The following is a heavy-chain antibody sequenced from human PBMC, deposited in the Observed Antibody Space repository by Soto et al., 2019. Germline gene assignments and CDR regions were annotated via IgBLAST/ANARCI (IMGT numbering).Heavy chain of an antibody. CDR1: GGCISSGDYY. CDR2: IYYSGST. V-gene: IGHV4-30-4*01. CDR3: ARGGYSSSLYSDNWFDP. J-gene: IGHJ5*02. Sequence: PSETLSLTCTASGGCISSGDYYWSWIRQPPGKGLEWIGYIYYSGSTYYNPSLKSRVTISVDTSKNQFSLKLSSVAAADTAVYYCARGGYSSSLYSDNWFDPWGQGALVTVSS. D-gene: IGHD6-13*01.